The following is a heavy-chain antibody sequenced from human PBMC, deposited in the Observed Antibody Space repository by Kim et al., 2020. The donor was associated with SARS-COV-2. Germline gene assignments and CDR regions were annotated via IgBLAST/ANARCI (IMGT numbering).Heavy chain of an antibody. J-gene: IGHJ3*02. V-gene: IGHV4-4*02. Sequence: SETLSLTCAVSGGSVSSSNWWSWVRQPPEKGLEWIGEIYHDGSTHYNPSLKSRVTISVDKPKNQFSLTLSSVTAADTAVYYCARDRGGMAFDIWGQGTMVIVSS. CDR3: ARDRGGMAFDI. CDR2: IYHDGST. CDR1: GGSVSSSNW. D-gene: IGHD3-10*01.